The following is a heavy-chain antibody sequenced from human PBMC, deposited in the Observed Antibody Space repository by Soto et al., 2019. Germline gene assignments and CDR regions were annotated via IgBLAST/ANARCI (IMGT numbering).Heavy chain of an antibody. V-gene: IGHV1-3*01. CDR3: ARVNVVVPAAMSGVHFQH. CDR1: GYTFTSYA. Sequence: GASVKVSCKASGYTFTSYAMHWVRQAPGQRLEWMGWINAGNGNTKYSQKFQGRVTITRDTSASTAYMELSSLRSEDTAVYYCARVNVVVPAAMSGVHFQHWGQGTLVTVSS. CDR2: INAGNGNT. J-gene: IGHJ1*01. D-gene: IGHD2-2*01.